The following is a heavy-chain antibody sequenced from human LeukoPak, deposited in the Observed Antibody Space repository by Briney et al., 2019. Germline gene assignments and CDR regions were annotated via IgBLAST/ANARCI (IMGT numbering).Heavy chain of an antibody. J-gene: IGHJ6*03. CDR1: GNTFTDYY. CDR3: ARTIFALRDYYYYMDV. D-gene: IGHD5-24*01. Sequence: ASVKVSCKAFGNTFTDYYMHWVRQAPGQGLEWMGWINPNNGGTNYAQKFQGRVTMTRDTFISTVYMELSRLRSDDTAVYYCARTIFALRDYYYYMDVWGKGTTVIVSS. V-gene: IGHV1-2*02. CDR2: INPNNGGT.